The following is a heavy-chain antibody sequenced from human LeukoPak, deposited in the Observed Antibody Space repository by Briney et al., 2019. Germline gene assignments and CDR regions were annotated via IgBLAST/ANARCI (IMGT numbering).Heavy chain of an antibody. CDR1: GASINSYY. CDR2: IYDSGST. CDR3: ARTSSSWL. J-gene: IGHJ4*02. D-gene: IGHD6-13*01. V-gene: IGHV4-59*01. Sequence: SEXLSLTCTVSGASINSYYWSWLRQPPGKGLEWIGCIYDSGSTDYNPSLTSRVTISVDTSKNQFSLKLTSVTAADTAMYYCARTSSSWLWGQGTLVTVSS.